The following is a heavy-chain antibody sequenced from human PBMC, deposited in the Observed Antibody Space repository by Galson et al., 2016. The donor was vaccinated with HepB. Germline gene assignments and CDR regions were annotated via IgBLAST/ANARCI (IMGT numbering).Heavy chain of an antibody. J-gene: IGHJ2*01. CDR2: INADGTAT. V-gene: IGHV3-74*01. CDR1: GLDHRSHW. Sequence: SLRLSCAVSGLDHRSHWLHWVRQTPGKGLVWVSRINADGTATGYADSVKGRLTISRDDAKNTLYLQMNTLRVEDTAVYYCTRETRWYFDLWGRGTLLTVSS. CDR3: TRETRWYFDL.